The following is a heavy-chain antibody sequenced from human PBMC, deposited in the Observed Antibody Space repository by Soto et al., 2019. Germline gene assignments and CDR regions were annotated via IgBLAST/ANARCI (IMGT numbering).Heavy chain of an antibody. Sequence: ESVGGVVQPGRSLRLSCAASGFTFNSYGMHWVRQAPGKGMEWVAVISYDGSDKYYADSVKGRFTISRDNTKNKLYLQMNSLRAEDTAVYYCSKDLDGLKGLLDASFCFDYWGQGTLVTVSS. J-gene: IGHJ4*02. V-gene: IGHV3-30*18. CDR1: GFTFNSYG. CDR3: SKDLDGLKGLLDASFCFDY. CDR2: ISYDGSDK. D-gene: IGHD3-16*02.